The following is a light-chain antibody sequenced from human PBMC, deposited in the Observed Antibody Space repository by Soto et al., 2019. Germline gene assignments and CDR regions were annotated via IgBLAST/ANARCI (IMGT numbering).Light chain of an antibody. Sequence: EIVLTQSPGTLSLSPGERATLSCRASQGISSLLAWYQQKPGQAPRLLIYGASSRATGIPDRFSGSGSGTDFTLTISRLEPEDLAVYYCQQYGSSPWTFGQGTKVDIK. J-gene: IGKJ1*01. V-gene: IGKV3-20*01. CDR1: QGISSL. CDR2: GAS. CDR3: QQYGSSPWT.